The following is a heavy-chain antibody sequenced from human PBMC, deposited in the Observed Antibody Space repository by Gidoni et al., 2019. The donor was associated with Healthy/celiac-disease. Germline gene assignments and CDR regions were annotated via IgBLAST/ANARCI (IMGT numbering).Heavy chain of an antibody. V-gene: IGHV3-33*01. CDR3: AREGIAARPYYYYYYMDV. CDR1: GFTFSSYG. J-gene: IGHJ6*03. Sequence: QVQLVESGGGVVQPGRSLRLSCAASGFTFSSYGMHWVRQAPGKGLEWVAVIWYDGSNKYYADSVKGRFTISRDNSKNTLYLQMNSLRAEDTAVYYCAREGIAARPYYYYYYMDVWGKWTTVTVSS. D-gene: IGHD6-6*01. CDR2: IWYDGSNK.